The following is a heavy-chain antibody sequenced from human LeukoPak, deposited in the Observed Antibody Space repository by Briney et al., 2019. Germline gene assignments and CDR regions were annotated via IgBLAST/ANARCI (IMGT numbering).Heavy chain of an antibody. V-gene: IGHV4-34*01. D-gene: IGHD3-22*01. J-gene: IGHJ4*02. Sequence: ESLRLSCTASGFTFSNFWMGWVRQPPGKGLEWIGEINHSGSTNYNPSLKSRVTISVDTSKNQFSLKLSSVTAADTAVYYCARGPDYYDSSGYEFDYWGQGTLVTVSS. CDR2: INHSGST. CDR1: GFTFSNFW. CDR3: ARGPDYYDSSGYEFDY.